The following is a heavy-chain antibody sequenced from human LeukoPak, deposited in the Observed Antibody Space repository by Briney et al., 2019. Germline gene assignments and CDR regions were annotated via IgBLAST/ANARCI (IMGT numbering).Heavy chain of an antibody. D-gene: IGHD3-9*01. Sequence: GASVKVSCKASGYTFTGYYMHWVRQAPGQGLECMGWINPNSGGTNYAQKVQGRVTITRDTSISTAYMELRRLRSDDTDVYYCAVSMKNILTGYYKNYYYYYMDVWGKGPTVTISS. CDR1: GYTFTGYY. V-gene: IGHV1-2*02. CDR3: AVSMKNILTGYYKNYYYYYMDV. J-gene: IGHJ6*03. CDR2: INPNSGGT.